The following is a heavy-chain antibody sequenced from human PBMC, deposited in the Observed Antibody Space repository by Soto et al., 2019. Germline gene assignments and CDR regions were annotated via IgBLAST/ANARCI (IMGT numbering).Heavy chain of an antibody. CDR2: ILSKAGNYAT. CDR3: IRAAPPHYYDY. CDR1: GFIFSGSA. J-gene: IGHJ4*02. Sequence: EVQLVESGGGLVQPGGSLKLSCAASGFIFSGSAVHWVRQASGKGLEWVGRILSKAGNYATAYPASMKGRFTISGDDSENTGFRQTNSLKTEDAAVYYCIRAAPPHYYDYWGQGTLVAVSS. V-gene: IGHV3-73*01. D-gene: IGHD6-25*01.